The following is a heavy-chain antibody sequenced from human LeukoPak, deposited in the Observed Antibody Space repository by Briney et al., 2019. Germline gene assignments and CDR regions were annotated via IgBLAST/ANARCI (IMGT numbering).Heavy chain of an antibody. CDR1: GGSISSYY. D-gene: IGHD3-9*01. CDR2: IYTSGST. J-gene: IGHJ4*02. Sequence: SETLSLTCTVSGGSISSYYWSWIRQPAGKGLEWIGRIYTSGSTNYNPTLKSRVTMSVDTSKNQFSLKLSSVTGADTAVYYCAGKPYYDILTGYEYWGQGTLVSVSS. CDR3: AGKPYYDILTGYEY. V-gene: IGHV4-4*07.